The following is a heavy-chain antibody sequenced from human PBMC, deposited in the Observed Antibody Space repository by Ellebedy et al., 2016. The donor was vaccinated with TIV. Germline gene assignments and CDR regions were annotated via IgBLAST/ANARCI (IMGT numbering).Heavy chain of an antibody. CDR2: IKSDGSSS. CDR3: TRDRIVGATSYGY. J-gene: IGHJ4*02. Sequence: GESLKISCEASGFAFSLNWMHWVRQPPGQGPIWIAWIKSDGSSSNYADSVKGRFTLSRDNAKNSLYLQMNSLRAEDTAVYYCTRDRIVGATSYGYWGQGTLVTVSS. CDR1: GFAFSLNW. V-gene: IGHV3-74*01. D-gene: IGHD1-26*01.